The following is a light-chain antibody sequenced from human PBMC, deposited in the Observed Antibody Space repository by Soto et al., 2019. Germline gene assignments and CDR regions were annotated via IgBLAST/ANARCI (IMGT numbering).Light chain of an antibody. V-gene: IGKV3-11*01. CDR3: QQRSNWLFT. Sequence: EIVLTQSPATLSLSPGERATPSCRASQSVSSYLAWYQQKPGQAPRLLIYDASSRATGIPARFSGSGSGTDFTLTISSLEPEDFAVYYCQQRSNWLFTFGPGTKVDIK. J-gene: IGKJ3*01. CDR1: QSVSSY. CDR2: DAS.